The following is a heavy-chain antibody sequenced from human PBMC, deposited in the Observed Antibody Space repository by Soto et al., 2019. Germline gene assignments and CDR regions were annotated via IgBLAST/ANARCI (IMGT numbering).Heavy chain of an antibody. CDR1: GYTLTELS. CDR3: ATDLATAKDYGGSSGY. J-gene: IGHJ4*02. CDR2: FDPEDGET. V-gene: IGHV1-24*01. Sequence: ASVKVSCKVSGYTLTELSMHWVRQAPGKGLEWMGGFDPEDGETIYAQKFQGRVTMTEDTSTDTAYMELSSLRSEDTAVYYCATDLATAKDYGGSSGYWGQGTLVTVSS. D-gene: IGHD2-15*01.